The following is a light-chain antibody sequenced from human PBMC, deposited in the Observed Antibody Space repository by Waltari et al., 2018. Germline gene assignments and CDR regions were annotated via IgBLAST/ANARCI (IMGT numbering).Light chain of an antibody. V-gene: IGLV4-69*01. CDR2: VNSDGSH. Sequence: QLVLTQSPSASASLGASVKLTCPLSSGHSTNVIAWLQKRPEEGPRYLMKVNSDGSHNKGDEIPDRFSGSSSGAERYLTISSLQSEDEADYYCQTGGHGTWVFGGGTKLTVL. CDR1: SGHSTNV. CDR3: QTGGHGTWV. J-gene: IGLJ3*02.